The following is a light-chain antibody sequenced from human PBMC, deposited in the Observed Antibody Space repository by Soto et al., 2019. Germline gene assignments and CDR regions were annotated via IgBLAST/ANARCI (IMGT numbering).Light chain of an antibody. CDR3: QQYKSYPWT. J-gene: IGKJ1*01. V-gene: IGKV1-5*03. CDR2: KAS. Sequence: DIQMTQSPSTLSASVGDRVSITCRASQSISSWLAWYQQKQGKAPKLLIYKASSLESGVPSRFSGSGSGTEFTLTVSSLQPDDFATYNCQQYKSYPWTFGQGTKVEIK. CDR1: QSISSW.